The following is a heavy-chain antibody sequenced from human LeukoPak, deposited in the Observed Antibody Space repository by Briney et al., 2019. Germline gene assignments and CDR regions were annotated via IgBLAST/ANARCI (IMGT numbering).Heavy chain of an antibody. CDR1: GFTVSSNY. CDR3: ARGPGYCSSTSCRYYYYYYGMDV. J-gene: IGHJ6*02. V-gene: IGHV4-31*02. D-gene: IGHD2-2*03. Sequence: LRLSCAAFGFTVSSNYMSWIRQHPGKGLEWIGYIYYSGSTYYNPSLKSRVTISVDTSKNQFSLKLSSVTAADTAVYYCARGPGYCSSTSCRYYYYYYGMDVWGQGTTVTVSS. CDR2: IYYSGST.